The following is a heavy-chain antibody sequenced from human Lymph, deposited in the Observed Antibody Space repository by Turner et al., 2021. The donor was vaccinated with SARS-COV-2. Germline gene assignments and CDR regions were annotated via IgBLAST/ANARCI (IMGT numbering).Heavy chain of an antibody. CDR2: IIPMLGIA. D-gene: IGHD6-13*01. Sequence: QVQLVQSGAEVKKPGSSVKVSCKASGGTFSSSAISWVRQAPGQGLEWMGVIIPMLGIANYAHNFQGRVTMTADKSTSTAYMELGSLRSEDTAVYYCARIVAPGMGGGVYYYYYGMDVWGQGTTVTVSS. V-gene: IGHV1-69*10. CDR1: GGTFSSSA. J-gene: IGHJ6*02. CDR3: ARIVAPGMGGGVYYYYYGMDV.